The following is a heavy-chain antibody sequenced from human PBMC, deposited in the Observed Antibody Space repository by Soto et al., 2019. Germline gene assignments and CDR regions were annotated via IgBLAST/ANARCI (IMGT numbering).Heavy chain of an antibody. Sequence: SETLSLTCTVSGGSISSYYWSWIRQPPGKGLEWIGYIYYSGSTNYNPSLKSRVTISVDTSKNQFSLKLSSVTAADTAVYYCARDRGYSYGRYYYYAMDVWGQGTTVTV. J-gene: IGHJ6*02. V-gene: IGHV4-59*01. CDR3: ARDRGYSYGRYYYYAMDV. CDR1: GGSISSYY. CDR2: IYYSGST. D-gene: IGHD5-18*01.